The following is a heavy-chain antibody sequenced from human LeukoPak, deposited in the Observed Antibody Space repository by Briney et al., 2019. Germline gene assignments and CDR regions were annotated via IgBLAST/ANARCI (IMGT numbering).Heavy chain of an antibody. V-gene: IGHV3-9*01. Sequence: PGGSLRLSCAASGFTFNDYAMHWVRQVPGKGLEWVSGISWNSGNIGYADSVKGRFTISRDNAKNSLYLQMNSLRPVDTALYYCAKSLAVAGFDYWGQGTLVTVSS. CDR3: AKSLAVAGFDY. CDR1: GFTFNDYA. CDR2: ISWNSGNI. D-gene: IGHD6-19*01. J-gene: IGHJ4*02.